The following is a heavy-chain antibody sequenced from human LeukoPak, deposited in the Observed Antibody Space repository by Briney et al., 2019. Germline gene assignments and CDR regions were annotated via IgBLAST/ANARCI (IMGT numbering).Heavy chain of an antibody. CDR3: ARDRPPQLVRPFDY. Sequence: GESLKVSFSASGYIFTGYYMHWVRQAPGQGLEWMGWINPNSGGTNYANKFQGRVAMTRDESISTAYMELSRLRSDDTAVYYCARDRPPQLVRPFDYWGQGTLVTVSS. CDR1: GYIFTGYY. CDR2: INPNSGGT. J-gene: IGHJ4*02. D-gene: IGHD6-13*01. V-gene: IGHV1-2*07.